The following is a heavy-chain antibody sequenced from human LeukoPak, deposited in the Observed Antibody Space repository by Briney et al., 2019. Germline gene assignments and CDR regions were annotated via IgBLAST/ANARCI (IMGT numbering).Heavy chain of an antibody. CDR2: ISTSTTTI. CDR1: GFTFSSYS. CDR3: ARGIPYLFSGSDHDFDY. Sequence: GGSLRLSCAASGFTFSSYSMNWVRQAPGKGLEGVSYISTSTTTIYYADSVKGRFTISRDNAKNSLFLQMNSLRAEDTAVYYCARGIPYLFSGSDHDFDYWGQGTPVTVSS. D-gene: IGHD6-6*01. V-gene: IGHV3-48*04. J-gene: IGHJ4*02.